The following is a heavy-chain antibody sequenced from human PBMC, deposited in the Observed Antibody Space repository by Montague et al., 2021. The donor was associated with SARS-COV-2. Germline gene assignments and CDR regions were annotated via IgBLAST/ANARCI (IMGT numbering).Heavy chain of an antibody. D-gene: IGHD1-26*01. J-gene: IGHJ4*02. Sequence: TLSLTCTVSGASISTGIYYWSWIRQPAGKGLEWIGRIRTTGPTDYNSSLESRVFMSVDTSTNQFSLSLTSVTAADTAVYFCARFGSVTLEFDLWGQGTLGTVSS. CDR2: IRTTGPT. CDR1: GASISTGIYY. CDR3: ARFGSVTLEFDL. V-gene: IGHV4-61*02.